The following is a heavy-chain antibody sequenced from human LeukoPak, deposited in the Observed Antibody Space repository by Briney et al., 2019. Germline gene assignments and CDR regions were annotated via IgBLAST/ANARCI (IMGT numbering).Heavy chain of an antibody. CDR2: IYYSGST. J-gene: IGHJ6*03. CDR3: ARGLGIYYYYYMDV. CDR1: GGSISSSNW. D-gene: IGHD7-27*01. Sequence: PSETLSLTCAVSGGSISSSNWWSWVREPPGKGLEWIGYIYYSGSTNYNPSLKSRVTISVDTSKNQFSLKLSSVTAADTAVYYCARGLGIYYYYYMDVWGKGTTVTVSS. V-gene: IGHV4-4*02.